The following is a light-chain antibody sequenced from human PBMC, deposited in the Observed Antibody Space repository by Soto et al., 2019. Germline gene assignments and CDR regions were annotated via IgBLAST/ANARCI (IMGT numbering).Light chain of an antibody. Sequence: QSALTQPASVSGSPGQSITISCTGISGDVGSYNLVSWYQQYPGKAPKLMVYEGNKRPSGVSDRFSGSKSGNTASLTISGLQAEDETDYFCSLYSSNGSLIFGPGTKVTVL. CDR1: SGDVGSYNL. J-gene: IGLJ1*01. CDR3: SLYSSNGSLI. V-gene: IGLV2-23*01. CDR2: EGN.